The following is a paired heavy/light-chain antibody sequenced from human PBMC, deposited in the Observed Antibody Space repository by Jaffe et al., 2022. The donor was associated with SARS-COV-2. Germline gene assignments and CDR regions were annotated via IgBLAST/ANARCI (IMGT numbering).Light chain of an antibody. CDR2: DNT. Sequence: QSVLTQPPSVSGAPGQRVSISCTGNSSNIGAGYNVFWYRQPPGTAPKLLIYDNTNRPSGVPDRFSGSKSGTSASLAITGLQPDDESDYHCQSFDSSLNGWVFGGGTKLTVL. CDR1: SSNIGAGYN. J-gene: IGLJ3*02. CDR3: QSFDSSLNGWV. V-gene: IGLV1-40*01.
Heavy chain of an antibody. Sequence: QLQQSGPGLVKPSQTLSLTCAISGDSVSSNSAAWNWIRQSPSRGLEWLGRTYYRSKWYTDYALSVKSRIIINPDTSKNQFSLQLNSVTPDDTAVYYCARFPAAGPLGGWFDSWGQGILVIVSS. CDR2: TYYRSKWYT. J-gene: IGHJ5*01. CDR1: GDSVSSNSAA. CDR3: ARFPAAGPLGGWFDS. V-gene: IGHV6-1*01. D-gene: IGHD6-13*01.